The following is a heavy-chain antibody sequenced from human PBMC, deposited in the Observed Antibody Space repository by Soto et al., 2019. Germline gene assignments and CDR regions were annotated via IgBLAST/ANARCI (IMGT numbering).Heavy chain of an antibody. CDR2: ISSRSSYT. J-gene: IGHJ4*02. D-gene: IGHD5-18*01. CDR1: GFPFTDYY. CDR3: SRDQRGYNYSFRCDL. V-gene: IGHV3-11*05. Sequence: PGGSLKLSCAASGFPFTDYYMSWIPQAPGGGLEWVSYISSRSSYTYYADSVKGRFTISRDNAKNSLYLEMSSLRAEDTAVYYCSRDQRGYNYSFRCDLWGQGSLVT.